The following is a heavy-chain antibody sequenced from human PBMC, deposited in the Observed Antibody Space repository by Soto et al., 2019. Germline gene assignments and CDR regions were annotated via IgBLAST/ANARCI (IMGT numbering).Heavy chain of an antibody. CDR2: MNPNSGNT. J-gene: IGHJ6*02. Sequence: ASVKVSCKASGYTFTSYDINWVRQATGQGLEWMGWMNPNSGNTGYAQKFQGRVTMTRNTSISTDYMELSSLRSEEKAVYYCARGAFLEWLLSYGMDVWGQGTTVTVSS. D-gene: IGHD3-3*02. CDR1: GYTFTSYD. V-gene: IGHV1-8*01. CDR3: ARGAFLEWLLSYGMDV.